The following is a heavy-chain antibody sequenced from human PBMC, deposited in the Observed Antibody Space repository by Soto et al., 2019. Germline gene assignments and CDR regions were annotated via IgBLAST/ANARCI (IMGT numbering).Heavy chain of an antibody. J-gene: IGHJ6*02. CDR3: ARDPTSAAAAQSYYYYGMDV. CDR1: GFTFSSYS. D-gene: IGHD6-13*01. CDR2: ISSSSSYI. Sequence: PGGSLRLSCAASGFTFSSYSMNWVRQAPGKGLEWVSSISSSSSYIYYADSVKGRFTISRDNAKNSLYLQMNSLRAEDTAVYYCARDPTSAAAAQSYYYYGMDVWGQGTTVTVSS. V-gene: IGHV3-21*01.